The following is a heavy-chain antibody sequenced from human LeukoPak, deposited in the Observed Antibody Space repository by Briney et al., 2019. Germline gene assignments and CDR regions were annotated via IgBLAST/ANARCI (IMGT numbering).Heavy chain of an antibody. D-gene: IGHD3-10*01. V-gene: IGHV4-30-4*01. CDR2: IYYSGST. CDR3: ARDLSDYYGSGSYRPIDAFDI. J-gene: IGHJ3*02. CDR1: GGSISSGDYY. Sequence: ASQTLSLTCTVSGGSISSGDYYWSWIRQPPGKGLEWIGYIYYSGSTYYNPSLKSRVTISVDTSKNQFSLKLSPVTAADTAVYYCARDLSDYYGSGSYRPIDAFDIWGQGTMVTVSS.